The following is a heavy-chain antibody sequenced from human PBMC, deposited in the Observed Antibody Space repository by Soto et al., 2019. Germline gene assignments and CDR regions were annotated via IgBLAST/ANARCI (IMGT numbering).Heavy chain of an antibody. D-gene: IGHD5-18*01. CDR3: ARDWVDTAIQGHYYYYYGMDV. CDR1: GYTFTGYY. J-gene: IGHJ6*02. CDR2: INPNSGGT. Sequence: ASVKVSCKASGYTFTGYYMHWVRQAPGQGLEWMGWINPNSGGTNYAQKFQGRVTMTRDTSISTAYMELSRLRSDDTAMYYCARDWVDTAIQGHYYYYYGMDVWGQGTTVTVSS. V-gene: IGHV1-2*02.